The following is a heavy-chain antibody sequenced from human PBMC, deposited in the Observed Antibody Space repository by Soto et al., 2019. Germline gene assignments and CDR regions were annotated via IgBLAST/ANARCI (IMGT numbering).Heavy chain of an antibody. J-gene: IGHJ6*02. D-gene: IGHD5-12*01. CDR2: IYPGDSDT. CDR3: ARLGGYSGYEPYYYYGMDV. CDR1: GYSFTIYW. Sequence: PGESLKISCNGSGYSFTIYWIGWVRQMPGEGLEWMGIIYPGDSDTRYSPSFQGQVTISADKSISTAYLQWSSLKASDTAMYYCARLGGYSGYEPYYYYGMDVWGQGTTVTVSS. V-gene: IGHV5-51*01.